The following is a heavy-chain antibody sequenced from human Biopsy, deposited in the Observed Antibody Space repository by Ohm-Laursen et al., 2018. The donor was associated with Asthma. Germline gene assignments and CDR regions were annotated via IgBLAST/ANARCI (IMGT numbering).Heavy chain of an antibody. CDR1: GFSFSESV. Sequence: SLRLSCAASGFSFSESVMHWVRQAPGKGLEWVAVISYDGSTKYYADSVKGRFTISRDNSKNTLYLQMNSLRAEDTAVYYCAKAERYFDWYWFDPWGQGTLVTVSS. D-gene: IGHD3-9*01. V-gene: IGHV3-30*18. CDR2: ISYDGSTK. CDR3: AKAERYFDWYWFDP. J-gene: IGHJ5*02.